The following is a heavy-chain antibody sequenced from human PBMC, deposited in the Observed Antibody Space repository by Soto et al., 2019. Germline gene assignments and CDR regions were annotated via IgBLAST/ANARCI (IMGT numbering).Heavy chain of an antibody. CDR1: GGSISSYY. Sequence: PSETLCLTCAVSGGSISSYYWSWIRQPPGKGLEWIGYIYYSGSTNYNPSLKSRVTISVDTSKNQFSLKLSSVTAADTAVYYCARAGNWNYVYLGFVYWGQGTLVTVSS. D-gene: IGHD1-7*01. V-gene: IGHV4-59*01. J-gene: IGHJ4*02. CDR2: IYYSGST. CDR3: ARAGNWNYVYLGFVY.